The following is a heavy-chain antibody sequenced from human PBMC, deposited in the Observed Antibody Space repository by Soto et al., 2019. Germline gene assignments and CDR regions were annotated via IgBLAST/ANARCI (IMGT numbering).Heavy chain of an antibody. Sequence: QVQLVQSGAEVKKPGASVKVSCKASGYTFTSYGISWVRQAPGQGLEWMGWISAYNGNTNYAQKLQGRVTMTTDTSTSTAYRELRSLRSDDTTVYYCARKYSSGWYSAWYFDLWGRGTLVTVSS. J-gene: IGHJ2*01. CDR2: ISAYNGNT. D-gene: IGHD6-19*01. CDR3: ARKYSSGWYSAWYFDL. V-gene: IGHV1-18*01. CDR1: GYTFTSYG.